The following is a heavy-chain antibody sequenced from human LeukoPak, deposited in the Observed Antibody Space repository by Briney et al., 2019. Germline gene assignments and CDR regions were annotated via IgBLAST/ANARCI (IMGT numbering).Heavy chain of an antibody. CDR2: IYWDDGK. D-gene: IGHD3-9*01. J-gene: IGHJ3*02. Sequence: SVPRPVNPPQTLTLTCSFSGFSLSTAGVSVGWFRQPQGKALQWLALIYWDDGKCYSSSLETRLTITMDTSKNQVVLTMTNMDPVDTATYYCAHSVLRYFDWLFPNDAFAIWGQGTMVTVSS. CDR3: AHSVLRYFDWLFPNDAFAI. V-gene: IGHV2-5*02. CDR1: GFSLSTAGVS.